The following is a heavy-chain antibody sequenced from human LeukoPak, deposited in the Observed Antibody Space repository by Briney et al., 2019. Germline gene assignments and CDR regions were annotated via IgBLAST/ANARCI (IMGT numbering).Heavy chain of an antibody. D-gene: IGHD1-26*01. CDR1: GFSFSNYG. V-gene: IGHV3-30*02. CDR2: IWYDGSNK. J-gene: IGHJ4*02. CDR3: ARGRYSGSYTLFDY. Sequence: GGSLRLSCAASGFSFSNYGMHWVRQAPGKGLEWVAFIWYDGSNKYYADSVKGRFTISRDNSKNTLYLQMNSLRSDDTAMYYCARGRYSGSYTLFDYWGQGILVTVSS.